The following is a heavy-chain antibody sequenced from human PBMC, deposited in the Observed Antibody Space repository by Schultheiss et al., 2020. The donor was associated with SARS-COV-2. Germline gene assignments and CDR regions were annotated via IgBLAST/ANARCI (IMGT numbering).Heavy chain of an antibody. D-gene: IGHD3-9*01. J-gene: IGHJ6*02. CDR3: ARDFLVMTPLGMDV. CDR1: GFTFSNHY. V-gene: IGHV3-7*03. Sequence: GESLKISCVASGFTFSNHYMTWVRLAPGKGLEWVANIKEDGSETYYVDSVKDRFTISRDNAKNSLYLQMNSLRAEDTAVYYCARDFLVMTPLGMDVWGQGTTVTVSS. CDR2: IKEDGSET.